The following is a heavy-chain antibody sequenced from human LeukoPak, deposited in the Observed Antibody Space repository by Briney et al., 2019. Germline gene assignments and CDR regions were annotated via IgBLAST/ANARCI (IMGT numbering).Heavy chain of an antibody. V-gene: IGHV4-39*01. CDR1: GGSISSSTYY. J-gene: IGHJ4*02. CDR2: VYYSGST. D-gene: IGHD3-3*01. CDR3: ARHIYDFWSGYFQPRHFDY. Sequence: SETLSLTCTVSGGSISSSTYYWGWIRQPPGKGLDWIGSVYYSGSTYYNPSLKSRVTMSVDTSKNHFSLKLTSVTAADTAAYYCARHIYDFWSGYFQPRHFDYWGQGTLVTVSS.